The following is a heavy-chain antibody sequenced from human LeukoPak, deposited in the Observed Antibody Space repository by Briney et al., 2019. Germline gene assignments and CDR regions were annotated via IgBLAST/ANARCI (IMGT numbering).Heavy chain of an antibody. Sequence: GGSLRLSCAASGFTFSNAWMNWVRQAPGKGLEWVGRIKSKTDGGTTDYAAPVKGRFTISRDDSKNTLYLQMNSLKTEDTAVYYCTRNRLGSGSYYIDYWGQGTLVTVSP. D-gene: IGHD3-10*01. V-gene: IGHV3-15*07. CDR3: TRNRLGSGSYYIDY. J-gene: IGHJ4*02. CDR2: IKSKTDGGTT. CDR1: GFTFSNAW.